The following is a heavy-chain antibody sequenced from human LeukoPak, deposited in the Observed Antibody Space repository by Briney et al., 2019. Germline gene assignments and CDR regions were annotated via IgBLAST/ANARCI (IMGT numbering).Heavy chain of an antibody. CDR2: ISWNGGST. J-gene: IGHJ4*02. CDR3: AKDMAAYYYASGNIDY. D-gene: IGHD3-10*01. CDR1: GFTFDDYA. Sequence: GGSKRLSCAASGFTFDDYAMHWIRQAPGKGLEWVSLISWNGGSTYYADSVKGRFTISRDNSKNSLYLQMNSLRAEDTALYYCAKDMAAYYYASGNIDYWGQGTLVTVSS. V-gene: IGHV3-43D*03.